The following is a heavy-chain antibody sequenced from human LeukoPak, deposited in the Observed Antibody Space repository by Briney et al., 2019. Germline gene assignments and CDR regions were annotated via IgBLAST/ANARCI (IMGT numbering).Heavy chain of an antibody. CDR3: ARVRVTGYSNFAY. CDR2: IYHSGNT. V-gene: IGHV3-53*01. J-gene: IGHJ4*02. D-gene: IGHD3-9*01. Sequence: GGSLRLSCAASGFTISSYYVAWVRQAPGKGLEWVSVIYHSGNTDYADSAKGRFTISRDNSKNTVYLQMSSLRAEDTAVYYYARVRVTGYSNFAYWGQETLVTVSS. CDR1: GFTISSYY.